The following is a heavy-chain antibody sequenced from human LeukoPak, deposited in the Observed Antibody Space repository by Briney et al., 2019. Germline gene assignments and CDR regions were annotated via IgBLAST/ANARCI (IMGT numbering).Heavy chain of an antibody. Sequence: GGSLRLSCAASGFTFDDYAMHWVRQAPGKGLEWVSGISWNSGSIGYADSVKGRFTISRDNAKNSLYLQMNSLRAEDTALYYCAKDMDPYYYESSGYYYVWDYWGQGTLVTVSS. CDR2: ISWNSGSI. CDR1: GFTFDDYA. D-gene: IGHD3-22*01. CDR3: AKDMDPYYYESSGYYYVWDY. J-gene: IGHJ4*02. V-gene: IGHV3-9*01.